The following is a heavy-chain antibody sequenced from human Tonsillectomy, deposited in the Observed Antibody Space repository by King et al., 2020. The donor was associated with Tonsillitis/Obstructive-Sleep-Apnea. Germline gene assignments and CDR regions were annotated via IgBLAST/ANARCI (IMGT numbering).Heavy chain of an antibody. J-gene: IGHJ2*01. D-gene: IGHD2-2*02. V-gene: IGHV3-23*04. Sequence: DVQLVESGGGLVQPGGSLRLSCAASGFTFSSYAMSWVRQAPGKGLEWVSAISGSGGSTYYADSVKGRFTVSRDNSKNTLYLQMNSLSAEDTAVYYCAKGYCSSTSCYTPGSLYFDLWGRGTLVTVSS. CDR3: AKGYCSSTSCYTPGSLYFDL. CDR2: ISGSGGST. CDR1: GFTFSSYA.